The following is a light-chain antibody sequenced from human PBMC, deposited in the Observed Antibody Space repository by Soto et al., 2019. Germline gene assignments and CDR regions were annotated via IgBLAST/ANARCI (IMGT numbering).Light chain of an antibody. V-gene: IGKV1-5*01. Sequence: DIQMTQSPSTLAAGVGDRVTITCRASQSITTRLAWYQQKSGEAPKLLIYDASNLESGVPSRFSASGVGTEFILTINSLQPDDFATYYCQQYNSYSITFGQGTRLEIK. CDR1: QSITTR. CDR2: DAS. J-gene: IGKJ5*01. CDR3: QQYNSYSIT.